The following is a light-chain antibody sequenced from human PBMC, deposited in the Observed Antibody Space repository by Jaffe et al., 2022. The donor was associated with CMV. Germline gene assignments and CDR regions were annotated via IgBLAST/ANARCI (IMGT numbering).Light chain of an antibody. CDR1: RSISSS. V-gene: IGKV1-39*01. CDR2: TAS. J-gene: IGKJ2*01. CDR3: QQSYITPHT. Sequence: DIQMTQSPSSLSASVGDRVTITCRASRSISSSLNWYQQKPGKAPKLLIYTASSLQSGVPSRFSGSGSGTDFTLTISSLQPDDFATYYCQQSYITPHTFGQGTKLEIK.